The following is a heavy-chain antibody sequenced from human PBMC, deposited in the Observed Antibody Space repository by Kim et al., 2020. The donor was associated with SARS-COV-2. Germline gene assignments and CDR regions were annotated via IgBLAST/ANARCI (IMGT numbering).Heavy chain of an antibody. D-gene: IGHD3-10*01. CDR2: IGTAGDT. J-gene: IGHJ6*02. Sequence: GGSLRLSCAASGFTFSSYDMHWVRQATGKGLEWVSAIGTAGDTYYPGSVKGRFTISRENAKNSLYLQMNSLRAGDTAVYYCARASLPYGSGRPYNPEPHLYYYYYGMDVWGQGTTVTVSS. CDR1: GFTFSSYD. CDR3: ARASLPYGSGRPYNPEPHLYYYYYGMDV. V-gene: IGHV3-13*04.